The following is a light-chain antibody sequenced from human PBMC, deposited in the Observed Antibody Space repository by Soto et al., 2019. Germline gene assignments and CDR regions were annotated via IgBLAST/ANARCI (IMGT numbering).Light chain of an antibody. CDR2: GAS. CDR1: QIVSSSF. Sequence: EIVLTQSPATLSLSPGERATLSCRASQIVSSSFLAWYQQRPGQAPRLLIFGASYRATGIPDRFSGSGSGTDFTLTISRLEPEDFAVYYCQPYGDSPPEYTFGPGTKVDIK. J-gene: IGKJ3*01. CDR3: QPYGDSPPEYT. V-gene: IGKV3-20*01.